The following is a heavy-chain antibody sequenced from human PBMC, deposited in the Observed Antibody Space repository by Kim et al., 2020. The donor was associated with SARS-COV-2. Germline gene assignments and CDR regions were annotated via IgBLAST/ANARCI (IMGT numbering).Heavy chain of an antibody. D-gene: IGHD2-15*01. CDR2: INHSGST. J-gene: IGHJ6*02. Sequence: SETLSLTCAVYGGSFSGYYWSWIRQPPGKGLEWIGEINHSGSTNYNPSLKSRVTISVDTSKNQFSLKLSSVTAAYTAVYYCARGPKAYCSGGSCYEYYYYGLDVWGQGTTVTVSS. CDR3: ARGPKAYCSGGSCYEYYYYGLDV. CDR1: GGSFSGYY. V-gene: IGHV4-34*01.